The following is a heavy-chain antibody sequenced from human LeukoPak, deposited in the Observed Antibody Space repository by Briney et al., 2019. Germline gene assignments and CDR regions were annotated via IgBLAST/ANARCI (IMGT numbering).Heavy chain of an antibody. CDR1: GYTLTTRH. V-gene: IGHV1-46*01. J-gene: IGHJ5*02. CDR2: IYLTEGST. Sequence: ASVKVSCKASGYTLTTRHIHWVRQAPGLGLEWMGIIYLTEGSTTDVQKFHGRVTLTRDTSTSTVYMELSRLTSEDTAVYYCARDSQRTYYYGSGSFFAVDPWGQGTLVTVSS. D-gene: IGHD3-10*01. CDR3: ARDSQRTYYYGSGSFFAVDP.